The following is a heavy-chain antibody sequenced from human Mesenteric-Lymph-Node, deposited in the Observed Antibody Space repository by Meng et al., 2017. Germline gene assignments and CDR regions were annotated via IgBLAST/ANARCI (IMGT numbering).Heavy chain of an antibody. CDR2: IIPIFGTA. D-gene: IGHD3-16*02. Sequence: SVKVSCKASGGTFSSYAISWVRQAPGQGLEWMGGIIPIFGTANYAQKFQGRVTITADESTSTAYMELSSLRSEDTAGYYCARDSRVIGYFDYWGQGTLVTVSS. CDR3: ARDSRVIGYFDY. V-gene: IGHV1-69*13. J-gene: IGHJ4*02. CDR1: GGTFSSYA.